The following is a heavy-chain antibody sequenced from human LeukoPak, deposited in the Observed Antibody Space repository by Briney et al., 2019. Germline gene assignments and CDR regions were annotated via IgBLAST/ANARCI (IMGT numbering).Heavy chain of an antibody. CDR3: ACLTTADAFDI. CDR1: GGSISSGSYY. J-gene: IGHJ3*02. CDR2: IYTSGST. V-gene: IGHV4-61*02. D-gene: IGHD3-22*01. Sequence: SETLSLTCTVSGGSISSGSYYWSWIRQPAGNGLEWIGRIYTSGSTIYNPSLKSRVTISVDTSKNQFSLKLSSVTAADTAVYYCACLTTADAFDIWGQGTMVTVSS.